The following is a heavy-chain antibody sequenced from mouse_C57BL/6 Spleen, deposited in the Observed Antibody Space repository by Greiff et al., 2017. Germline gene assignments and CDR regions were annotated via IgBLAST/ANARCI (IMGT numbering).Heavy chain of an antibody. CDR3: AMFNYYGSSYWYFDV. CDR2: IHPSDSDT. Sequence: VQLQQPGAELVKPGASVKVSCKASGYTFTSYWMHWVKQRPGQGLEWIGRIHPSDSDTNYNQKFKGTATLTVDKSSSTAYMQLSSLTSEDCAVYYCAMFNYYGSSYWYFDVGGTGTTVTVSS. V-gene: IGHV1-74*01. J-gene: IGHJ1*03. CDR1: GYTFTSYW. D-gene: IGHD1-1*01.